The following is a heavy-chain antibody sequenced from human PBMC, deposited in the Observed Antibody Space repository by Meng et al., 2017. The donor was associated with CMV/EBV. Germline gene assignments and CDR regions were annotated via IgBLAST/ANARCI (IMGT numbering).Heavy chain of an antibody. CDR3: ARRTMIDAFDI. Sequence: SETLSLTCTVSGGSISSGSYYWGWIRQPPGKGLEWIGSIYYSGSTYYNPSLKSRVTISVDTSKNQFSLKLSSVTAADTAVYYCARRTMIDAFDIWGQGTMVTVSS. D-gene: IGHD3-22*01. J-gene: IGHJ3*02. CDR1: GGSISSGSYY. CDR2: IYYSGST. V-gene: IGHV4-39*07.